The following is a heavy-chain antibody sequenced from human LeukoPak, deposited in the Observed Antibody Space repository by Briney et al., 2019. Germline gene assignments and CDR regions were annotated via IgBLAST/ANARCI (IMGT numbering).Heavy chain of an antibody. Sequence: ASVKVSCKASGYTFTGYYMHWVRQAPGQGLEWMGWINPNGGGTNYAQKFQGRVTMTRDTSISTAYMELSRLRSDDTAVYYCARGAAAGRDPPDYWGQGTLVTVSS. CDR2: INPNGGGT. CDR1: GYTFTGYY. J-gene: IGHJ4*02. V-gene: IGHV1-2*02. CDR3: ARGAAAGRDPPDY. D-gene: IGHD6-13*01.